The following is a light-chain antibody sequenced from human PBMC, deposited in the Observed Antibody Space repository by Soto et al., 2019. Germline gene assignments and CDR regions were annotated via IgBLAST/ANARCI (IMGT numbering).Light chain of an antibody. CDR3: QQYYSTPPT. Sequence: DIVMTQSPDSLAVSLGERATINCKSSQSVLYSSNNKNYLAWYQQKPGQPPQLLIYWASTRESGVPDRFSGTGSGTDFTLTISSRQAEDVAVYYCQQYYSTPPTFGGGTKVEIK. V-gene: IGKV4-1*01. CDR1: QSVLYSSNNKNY. CDR2: WAS. J-gene: IGKJ4*01.